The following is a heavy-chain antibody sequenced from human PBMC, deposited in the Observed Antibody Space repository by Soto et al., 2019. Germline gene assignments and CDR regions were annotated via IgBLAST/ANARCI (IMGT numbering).Heavy chain of an antibody. CDR3: ARVCGGDCHNGMDV. D-gene: IGHD2-21*02. Sequence: SETLSLTCIVSGGSISSSSYSWAWFRQPPGKGLEWIGTMYYGVNTYYNPSLESRVTISVDTSKNQFSLELSSVTAADTAVYYCARVCGGDCHNGMDVWGQGTTVT. V-gene: IGHV4-39*07. CDR2: MYYGVNT. CDR1: GGSISSSSYS. J-gene: IGHJ6*02.